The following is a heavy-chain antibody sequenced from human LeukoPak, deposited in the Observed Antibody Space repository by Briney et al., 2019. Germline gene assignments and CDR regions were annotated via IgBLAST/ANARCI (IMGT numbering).Heavy chain of an antibody. V-gene: IGHV4-59*01. CDR3: ARGAIVGDTRWFDP. Sequence: SETLSLTCTVSGGSISLYYWSCIRQPPGKGLEWIGYIYYSGSTKYNPSFKSRVTISVDTSKNQLSLKLTSVTAADTAVYYCARGAIVGDTRWFDPWGQGTLVTVSS. CDR1: GGSISLYY. CDR2: IYYSGST. D-gene: IGHD1-26*01. J-gene: IGHJ5*02.